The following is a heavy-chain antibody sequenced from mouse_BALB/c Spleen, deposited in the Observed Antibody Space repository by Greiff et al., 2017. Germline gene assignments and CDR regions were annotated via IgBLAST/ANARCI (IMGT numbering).Heavy chain of an antibody. CDR1: GYSFTGYN. D-gene: IGHD1-1*01. V-gene: IGHV1S135*01. CDR3: ARYGKGAMDY. Sequence: VQLQQSGPELGKPGASVKISCKASGYSFTGYNMYWVKQSHRKSLEWIGYIDPYNGGTSYNQKSKGKATLTVDKSSSTAYMHLNSLTSEDSAIYYCARYGKGAMDYWGQGTSVTVSS. CDR2: IDPYNGGT. J-gene: IGHJ4*01.